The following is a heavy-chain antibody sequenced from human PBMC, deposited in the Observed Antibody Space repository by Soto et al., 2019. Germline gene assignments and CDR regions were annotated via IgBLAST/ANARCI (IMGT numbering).Heavy chain of an antibody. V-gene: IGHV3-23*01. CDR2: ISGGGYST. CDR1: GFTFSNYA. CDR3: ARVMFHGSLWGYYRPLDS. Sequence: EVQLFESGGGLVPPGGSLRLSCTASGFTFSNYAMNWDRRTPGKGLERVSAISGGGYSTYHAASVEGRFTISRDNSKNTLYLQMNNLRADDTALYYCARVMFHGSLWGYYRPLDSWGQGTLVTVSS. D-gene: IGHD3-16*02. J-gene: IGHJ4*02.